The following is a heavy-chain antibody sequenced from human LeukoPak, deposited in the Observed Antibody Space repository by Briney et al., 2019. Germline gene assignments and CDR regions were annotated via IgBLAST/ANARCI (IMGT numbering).Heavy chain of an antibody. D-gene: IGHD6-19*01. CDR3: ANTAVAGRIGWFDL. J-gene: IGHJ5*02. V-gene: IGHV4-34*01. CDR1: GGSXSGYY. Sequence: TLSLTXAVYGGSXSGYYWSWIRQPPGKGLEWIGEINHSGSTNYNPSLKSRVTISVDTSKNQFSLKLSSVTAADTAVYYCANTAVAGRIGWFDLWGQGTLVTVSS. CDR2: INHSGST.